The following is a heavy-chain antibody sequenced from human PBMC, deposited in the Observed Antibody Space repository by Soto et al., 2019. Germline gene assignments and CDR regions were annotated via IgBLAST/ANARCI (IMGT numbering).Heavy chain of an antibody. CDR1: AFTLSAYD. V-gene: IGHV3-13*05. CDR2: LGAADDP. Sequence: GGSLRLSCAASAFTLSAYDMHWVRQPNGKGLEWVSALGAADDPYYLGSVKGRFTISRENAKNSLYLQMNNLRAGDTAVYYCARAYSGRLPRRADYYYAMDVWGQGTMVTVSS. CDR3: ARAYSGRLPRRADYYYAMDV. J-gene: IGHJ6*02. D-gene: IGHD2-15*01.